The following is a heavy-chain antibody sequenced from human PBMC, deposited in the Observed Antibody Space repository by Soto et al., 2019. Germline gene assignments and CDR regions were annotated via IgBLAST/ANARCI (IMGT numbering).Heavy chain of an antibody. D-gene: IGHD3-10*01. Sequence: PSETLSLTCTVSGGSISSYYWSWIRQPPGEGLEWIWYIYYSGSTNYNPSLKSRVTISVDTSKNQFSLKLSSVTAADTAVYYCASGHGSGSFGRYWGQGTLVTVSS. CDR1: GGSISSYY. CDR3: ASGHGSGSFGRY. V-gene: IGHV4-59*01. CDR2: IYYSGST. J-gene: IGHJ4*02.